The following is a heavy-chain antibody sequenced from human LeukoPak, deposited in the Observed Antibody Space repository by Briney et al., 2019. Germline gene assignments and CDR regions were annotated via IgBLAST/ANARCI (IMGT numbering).Heavy chain of an antibody. CDR2: IWYDGSNK. J-gene: IGHJ4*02. V-gene: IGHV3-33*08. Sequence: GGSLRLSCAASGFTFSAYGLHWVRQAPGKGLEWVAVIWYDGSNKYADSVKGRFTISRDNSKNTLYLQMNNLRAEDTAVYYCARDQEGLYFDYWGQGTLVTVSS. CDR3: ARDQEGLYFDY. CDR1: GFTFSAYG.